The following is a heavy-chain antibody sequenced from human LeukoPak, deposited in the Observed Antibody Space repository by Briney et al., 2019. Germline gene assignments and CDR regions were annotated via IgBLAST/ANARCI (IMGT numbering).Heavy chain of an antibody. Sequence: ASVKVSCKASGYTFTGYYMHWVRQAPGQGLEWMGWINPNSGGTNYAQKFQGRVTMTRDTSISTAYMELSRLRSDDTAVYCCARAHYGDYVSWWFDPWGQETLVTVSS. CDR2: INPNSGGT. V-gene: IGHV1-2*02. CDR3: ARAHYGDYVSWWFDP. D-gene: IGHD4-17*01. J-gene: IGHJ5*02. CDR1: GYTFTGYY.